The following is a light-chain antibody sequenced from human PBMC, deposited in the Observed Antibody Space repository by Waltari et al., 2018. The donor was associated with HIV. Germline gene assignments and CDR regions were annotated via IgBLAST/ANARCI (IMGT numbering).Light chain of an antibody. CDR2: RSN. V-gene: IGLV1-47*01. CDR1: SSNIGSNY. Sequence: QSVLTQPPSASGTPGQRVTISCSGSSSNIGSNYVYWYQQLPGTAPKLPIHRSNQRPSGVPDQFSGSKAGTSASLAISGLRSGDEADYYCAAWDDSLSGPVFGGGTKLTVL. CDR3: AAWDDSLSGPV. J-gene: IGLJ3*02.